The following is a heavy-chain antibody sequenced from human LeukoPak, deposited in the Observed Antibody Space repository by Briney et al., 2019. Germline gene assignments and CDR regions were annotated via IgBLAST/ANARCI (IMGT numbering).Heavy chain of an antibody. V-gene: IGHV4-34*01. J-gene: IGHJ5*02. CDR2: INHSGST. D-gene: IGHD3-3*02. CDR3: ARGGGISWFDP. Sequence: PSETLSLTCAVYGGSFSGYYWSWIRQPPGKGLEWIGEINHSGSTNYNPSLKSRVTISVDTSKNQFSLKLSSVTAADTAVYYCARGGGISWFDPWGQGNLVTVYS. CDR1: GGSFSGYY.